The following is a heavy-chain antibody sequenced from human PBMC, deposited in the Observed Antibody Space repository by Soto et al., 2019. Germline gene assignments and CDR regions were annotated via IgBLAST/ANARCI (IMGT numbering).Heavy chain of an antibody. Sequence: ASVKVSCKASGYTFTSYGICWVRQAPGQGLEWMGWISAYNGNTNYAQKLQGRVTMTTDTSTSTAYMELRSLRSDDTAVYYCARDPYMIFSMVRRVNNWFVPWGQGTLGXVSS. CDR2: ISAYNGNT. D-gene: IGHD3-3*01. V-gene: IGHV1-18*01. CDR1: GYTFTSYG. J-gene: IGHJ5*02. CDR3: ARDPYMIFSMVRRVNNWFVP.